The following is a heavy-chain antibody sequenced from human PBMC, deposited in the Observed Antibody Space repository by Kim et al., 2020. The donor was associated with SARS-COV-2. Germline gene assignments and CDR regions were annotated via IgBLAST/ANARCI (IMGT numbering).Heavy chain of an antibody. J-gene: IGHJ4*03. Sequence: GGSLRLSCAASGFTFTSYAMHWVRQAPGKGLEWVAVISKDENNKYYADSVKGRFTISRDNSKNTLFLQMDSVRPEDTAVYHCAKGDWTSGPNCTWACYLAAWGQGTPVTVSS. V-gene: IGHV3-30*18. CDR2: ISKDENNK. D-gene: IGHD2-8*01. CDR1: GFTFTSYA. CDR3: AKGDWTSGPNCTWACYLAA.